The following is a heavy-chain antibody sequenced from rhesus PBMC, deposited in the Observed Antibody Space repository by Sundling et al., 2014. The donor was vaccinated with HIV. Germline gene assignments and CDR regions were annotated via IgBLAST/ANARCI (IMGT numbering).Heavy chain of an antibody. Sequence: QVQLVQSGAEVKKPGSSVKVSCKASGYIFTDYFLHWVRQAPRQGLEWMGWINPYKGNTHYAQKFQGRVTMTRETSTNTAYMDLSSLTSDDTAVYYCARVGNGTFGDYWGQGVLVTVSS. V-gene: IGHV1S2*01. D-gene: IGHD4-35*01. J-gene: IGHJ4*01. CDR3: ARVGNGTFGDY. CDR2: INPYKGNT. CDR1: GYIFTDYF.